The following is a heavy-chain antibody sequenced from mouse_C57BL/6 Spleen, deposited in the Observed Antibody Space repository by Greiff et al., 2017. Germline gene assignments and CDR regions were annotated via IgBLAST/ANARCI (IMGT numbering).Heavy chain of an antibody. Sequence: VKLVESGPELVKPGASVKISCKASGYAFSSSWMNWVKQRPGKGLEWIGRIYPGDGDTNYNGKFKGKATLTADKSSSTAYMQLSSLTSEDSAVYFCARAGYYGTAWFAYWGQGTLVTVSA. D-gene: IGHD1-1*01. CDR2: IYPGDGDT. V-gene: IGHV1-82*01. CDR3: ARAGYYGTAWFAY. J-gene: IGHJ3*01. CDR1: GYAFSSSW.